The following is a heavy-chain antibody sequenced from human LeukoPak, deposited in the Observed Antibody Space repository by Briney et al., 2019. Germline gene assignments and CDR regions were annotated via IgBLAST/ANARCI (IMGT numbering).Heavy chain of an antibody. V-gene: IGHV1-69*04. CDR3: ARERYCSSTSCYRPY. CDR2: IIPILGIA. D-gene: IGHD2-2*02. J-gene: IGHJ4*02. Sequence: SVKVSCKASGGTFSSYTISWVRQAPGQGLEWMGRIIPILGIANYAQKFQGRVTITADKSTSTAYMELSSLRSEDTAVYYCARERYCSSTSCYRPYWGQGTLLTVSS. CDR1: GGTFSSYT.